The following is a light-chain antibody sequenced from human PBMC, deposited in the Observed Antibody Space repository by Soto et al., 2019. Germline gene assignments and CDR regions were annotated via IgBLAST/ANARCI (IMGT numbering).Light chain of an antibody. CDR2: EVN. CDR1: SSDVGDYNY. J-gene: IGLJ3*02. CDR3: SSYTTSSTLV. Sequence: QSALTQPASVSGSPGQSITISCTGTSSDVGDYNYVSWYQHHPGKAPKLIIYEVNNRPSRVSNRFSGSKSGNTASLTISGLQAEDEADYYCSSYTTSSTLVFGGGTKVTVL. V-gene: IGLV2-14*01.